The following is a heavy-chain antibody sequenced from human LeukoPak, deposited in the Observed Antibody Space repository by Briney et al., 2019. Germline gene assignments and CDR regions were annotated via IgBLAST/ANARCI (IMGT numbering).Heavy chain of an antibody. Sequence: SETLSLTCTVSGGSISSSYWSWIRQPPGKGLEWIGYIYYSGNTNYNPSLKSRVTISVDTSKNQFSLKLSSVTAADTAVYYCARVVIAAAGTPYYYYYMDVWGKGTTVTISS. D-gene: IGHD6-13*01. CDR3: ARVVIAAAGTPYYYYYMDV. CDR2: IYYSGNT. J-gene: IGHJ6*03. V-gene: IGHV4-59*12. CDR1: GGSISSSY.